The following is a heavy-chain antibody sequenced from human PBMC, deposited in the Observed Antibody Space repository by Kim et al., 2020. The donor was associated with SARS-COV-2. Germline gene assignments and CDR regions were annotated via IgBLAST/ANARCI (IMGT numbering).Heavy chain of an antibody. CDR3: ASYDFWSGYYKVDY. J-gene: IGHJ4*02. CDR2: ISSSGTTI. D-gene: IGHD3-3*01. Sequence: GGSLRLSCAASGFTFSDYYMSWIRQAPGKGLEWVSYISSSGTTIYYADSVKGRFTISRDNAKNSLYLQMNSLRAEDTAVYYCASYDFWSGYYKVDYWGQGTLVTVSS. CDR1: GFTFSDYY. V-gene: IGHV3-11*01.